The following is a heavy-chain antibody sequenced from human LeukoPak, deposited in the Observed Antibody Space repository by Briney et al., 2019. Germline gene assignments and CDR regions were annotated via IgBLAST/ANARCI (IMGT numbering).Heavy chain of an antibody. J-gene: IGHJ6*03. CDR1: GYSFTSYW. CDR2: IYPGDSDT. V-gene: IGHV5-51*01. CDR3: RGPPSGYSSGCYYRDV. Sequence: GESLRISCKGSGYSFTSYWIGWVRQMPGKGLEWMGIIYPGDSDTRYSPSFQGQVTISADKSISTAYLQWSSLKASDTAMYYRRGPPSGYSSGCYYRDVWGKGTTFTSP. D-gene: IGHD6-19*01.